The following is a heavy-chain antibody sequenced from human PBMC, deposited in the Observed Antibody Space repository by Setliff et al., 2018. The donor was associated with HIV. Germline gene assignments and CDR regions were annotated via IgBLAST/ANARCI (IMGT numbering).Heavy chain of an antibody. D-gene: IGHD6-13*01. CDR3: AGRPGYSSSWYPPFDY. CDR2: SNAGNGNT. Sequence: GASVKVSCKASGYTFTGYYMNWVRQAPGQRLEWMGWSNAGNGNTKYSQKFKGRVTITRDTSASTAYMELSSLRSEDTAVYYCAGRPGYSSSWYPPFDYWGQGTLVTVSS. CDR1: GYTFTGYY. V-gene: IGHV1-3*01. J-gene: IGHJ4*02.